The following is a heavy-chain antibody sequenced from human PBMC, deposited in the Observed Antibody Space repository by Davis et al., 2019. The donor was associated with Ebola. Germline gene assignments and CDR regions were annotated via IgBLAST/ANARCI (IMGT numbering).Heavy chain of an antibody. D-gene: IGHD3-3*01. V-gene: IGHV3-7*01. CDR1: GFTFSSYW. J-gene: IGHJ6*02. Sequence: GESLITSCAASGFTFSSYWLSWVRQAPGKGLEWVANIKQDGSEKYYVDSVKGRFTISRDNAKNSLYLQMNSLRAEDTAVYYCARERFLDPDVWGQGTTVTVSS. CDR2: IKQDGSEK. CDR3: ARERFLDPDV.